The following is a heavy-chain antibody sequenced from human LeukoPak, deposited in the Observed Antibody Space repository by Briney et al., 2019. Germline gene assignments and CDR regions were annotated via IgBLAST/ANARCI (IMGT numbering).Heavy chain of an antibody. J-gene: IGHJ4*02. D-gene: IGHD2-21*02. CDR1: GFTFSSYS. V-gene: IGHV3-21*01. CDR3: ARDGEVVVTAFYFDY. Sequence: PGGSLRLSCAASGFTFSSYSMNWVRQAPGKGLEWVSSISSSSSYTYYADSVKGRFTISRDNAKNSLYLQMNSLRAEDTAVYYCARDGEVVVTAFYFDYWGQGTLVTVSS. CDR2: ISSSSSYT.